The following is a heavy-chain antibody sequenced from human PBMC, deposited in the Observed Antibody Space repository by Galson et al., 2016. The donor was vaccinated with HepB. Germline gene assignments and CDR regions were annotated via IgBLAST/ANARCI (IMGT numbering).Heavy chain of an antibody. J-gene: IGHJ4*02. CDR1: GFTISTYD. CDR2: ISYNGGYR. V-gene: IGHV3-30*04. D-gene: IGHD6-6*01. Sequence: SLRLSCAASGFTISTYDMHWVRQAPGNGLEWVTLISYNGGYRNYVDSVKGRFSISRDNSRDTLYLEMNSLRIEDTAVYYCARGNHKYSSSSLDYWGQGSLVTVSS. CDR3: ARGNHKYSSSSLDY.